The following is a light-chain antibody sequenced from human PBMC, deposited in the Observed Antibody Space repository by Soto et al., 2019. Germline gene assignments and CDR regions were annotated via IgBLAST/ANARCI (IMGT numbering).Light chain of an antibody. Sequence: EKAMTQSPATLSVSPGEGATLSCRASQSVSTNLAWYQLKHGQAPRPLIYCASTRATGIPDRFSGSGSGTEFTLTISSLQSEDFAVYYCQQYSSWPWTFGQGTKVEIK. CDR2: CAS. J-gene: IGKJ1*01. CDR3: QQYSSWPWT. CDR1: QSVSTN. V-gene: IGKV3-15*01.